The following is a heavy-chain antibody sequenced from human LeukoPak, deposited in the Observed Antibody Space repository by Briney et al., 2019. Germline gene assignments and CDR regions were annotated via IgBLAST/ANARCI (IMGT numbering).Heavy chain of an antibody. CDR3: AREVYYYDSSGYYPNYFDY. D-gene: IGHD3-22*01. CDR1: GGSISSGDYY. Sequence: PSQTLSLTCTVSGGSISSGDYYWSWIRQPPGKGLEWIGYIYYSGSTYYNLSLKSRVTISVGTSKNQFSLKLSSVTAADTAVYYCAREVYYYDSSGYYPNYFDYWGQGTLVTVSS. CDR2: IYYSGST. V-gene: IGHV4-30-4*01. J-gene: IGHJ4*02.